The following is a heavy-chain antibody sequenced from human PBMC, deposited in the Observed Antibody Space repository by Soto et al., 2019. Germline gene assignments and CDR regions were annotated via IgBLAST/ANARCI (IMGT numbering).Heavy chain of an antibody. Sequence: EVQLVESGGGLVQPGGSLRLSCAASGFTFTDDYMDWVRQTPGKGLEWVGRSRNKANSYSTEYAASVKGRFSISRDNSKNSLYLQMNSLKTEDTATYYCVHDFFGMNDWGRGTLVIVSS. V-gene: IGHV3-72*01. D-gene: IGHD3-3*01. CDR2: SRNKANSYST. CDR1: GFTFTDDY. J-gene: IGHJ4*02. CDR3: VHDFFGMND.